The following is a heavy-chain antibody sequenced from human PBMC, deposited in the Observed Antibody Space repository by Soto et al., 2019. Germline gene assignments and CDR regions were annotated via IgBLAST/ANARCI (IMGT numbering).Heavy chain of an antibody. Sequence: SVKVSCKASGGTFSSYAISWVRQAPGQGLEWMGGIIPIFGTANYAQKFQGRVTITADESTSTAYMELSSLRSEDTAVYYCARDFSMVRGAGSYYYYGMDVWGQGPRSPSP. D-gene: IGHD3-10*01. CDR1: GGTFSSYA. CDR2: IIPIFGTA. J-gene: IGHJ6*02. V-gene: IGHV1-69*13. CDR3: ARDFSMVRGAGSYYYYGMDV.